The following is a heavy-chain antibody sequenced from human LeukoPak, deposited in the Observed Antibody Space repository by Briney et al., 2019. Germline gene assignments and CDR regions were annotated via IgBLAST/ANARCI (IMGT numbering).Heavy chain of an antibody. CDR3: VKDIEMDILTGYYIH. CDR2: ISWNSGSI. D-gene: IGHD3-9*01. CDR1: GFTFDDYA. V-gene: IGHV3-9*01. J-gene: IGHJ4*02. Sequence: GGSLRLSCAASGFTFDDYAMHWVRQAPGKGLEWVSGISWNSGSIGYADSVKGRFTISRDNAKNSLYLQMNSLRAEDTALYYCVKDIEMDILTGYYIHWGQGTLVTVSS.